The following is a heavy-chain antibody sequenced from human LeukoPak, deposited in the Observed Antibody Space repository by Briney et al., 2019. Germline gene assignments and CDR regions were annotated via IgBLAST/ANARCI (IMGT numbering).Heavy chain of an antibody. Sequence: AETLSLTCTVSGLPISGYYWKWIPQPPGKARECMGYMYNSGITSYNPSLKSRVTISVDTSKNQCALQLTSVTAADTAVYYCARHRDIDGMDVSGQGTTDSVSS. CDR2: MYNSGIT. CDR3: ARHRDIDGMDV. D-gene: IGHD5-12*01. V-gene: IGHV4-59*01. J-gene: IGHJ6*02. CDR1: GLPISGYY.